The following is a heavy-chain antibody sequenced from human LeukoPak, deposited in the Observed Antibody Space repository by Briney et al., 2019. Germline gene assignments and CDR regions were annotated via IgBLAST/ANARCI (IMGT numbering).Heavy chain of an antibody. D-gene: IGHD3-22*01. CDR2: IYYSGST. V-gene: IGHV4-31*03. J-gene: IGHJ5*02. Sequence: SQTLSLTCTVSGGSISCGGYYWSWIRQHPGKGLEWIGYIYYSGSTYYNPSLKSRVTISVDTSKNQFSLKLSSVTAADTAVYYCARTQVVVPLQNWFDPWGQGTLVTVSS. CDR1: GGSISCGGYY. CDR3: ARTQVVVPLQNWFDP.